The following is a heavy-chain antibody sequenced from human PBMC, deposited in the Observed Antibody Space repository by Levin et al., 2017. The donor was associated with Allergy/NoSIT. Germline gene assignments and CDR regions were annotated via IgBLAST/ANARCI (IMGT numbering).Heavy chain of an antibody. CDR3: AKCRVGTTMIVVEGGAFDI. CDR1: GFTFSSYA. Sequence: PGGSLRLSCVASGFTFSSYAMNWVRQAPGKGLEWVSVISGSGVSTYYADSVKGRFTISRDNSKNTLYLQMNSLRAEDTAVYYCAKCRVGTTMIVVEGGAFDIWGQGTMVTVSS. D-gene: IGHD3-22*01. CDR2: ISGSGVST. V-gene: IGHV3-23*01. J-gene: IGHJ3*02.